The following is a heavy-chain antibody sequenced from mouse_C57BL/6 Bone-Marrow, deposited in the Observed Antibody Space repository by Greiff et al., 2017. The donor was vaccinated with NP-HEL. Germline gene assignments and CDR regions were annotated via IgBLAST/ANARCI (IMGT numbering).Heavy chain of an antibody. CDR1: GYTFTSYW. Sequence: VQLQQPGAELVKPGASVKLSCKASGYTFTSYWMHWVKQRPGQGLEWIGMIHPNSGSTNYNEQFKSKATLTVDKSSSTAYMQLRSLTSEDSAVCYSDRRERGGEPYAMDYWGQGASVTVSS. V-gene: IGHV1-64*01. CDR2: IHPNSGST. CDR3: DRRERGGEPYAMDY. J-gene: IGHJ4*01. D-gene: IGHD1-1*02.